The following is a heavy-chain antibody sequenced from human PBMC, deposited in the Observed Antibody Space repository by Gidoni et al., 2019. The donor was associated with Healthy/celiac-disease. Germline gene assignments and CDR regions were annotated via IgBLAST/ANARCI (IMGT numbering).Heavy chain of an antibody. J-gene: IGHJ1*01. CDR1: GFTFSSYS. D-gene: IGHD6-19*01. CDR3: ASTAGGSGWYGYFQH. V-gene: IGHV3-21*01. CDR2: ISSSSSYI. Sequence: EVQLVESGGGLVKPGGSLRLSCAASGFTFSSYSMNWVRQAPGKGLEWVSSISSSSSYIYYADSVKGRFTISRDNAKNSLYLQMNSLRAEDTAVYYCASTAGGSGWYGYFQHWGQGTLVTVSS.